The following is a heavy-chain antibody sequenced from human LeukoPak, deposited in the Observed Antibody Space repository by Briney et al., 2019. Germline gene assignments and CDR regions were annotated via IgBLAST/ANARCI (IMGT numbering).Heavy chain of an antibody. D-gene: IGHD2-21*02. CDR2: ISAYNGNT. CDR3: ARDVRDIVVVTAIIYYYYGMDV. Sequence: ASVKVSCKASGYTFTSYGMSWVRQAPGQGLEWMGWISAYNGNTNYAQKLQGRVTMTTDTSTSTAYMELRSLRSDDTAVYYCARDVRDIVVVTAIIYYYYGMDVWGQGTTVTVSS. CDR1: GYTFTSYG. J-gene: IGHJ6*02. V-gene: IGHV1-18*01.